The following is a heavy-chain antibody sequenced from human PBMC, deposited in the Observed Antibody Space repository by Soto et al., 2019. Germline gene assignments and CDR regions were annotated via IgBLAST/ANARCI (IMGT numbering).Heavy chain of an antibody. CDR2: ISSSSSYI. CDR3: ARRYCSGGSCYSDAFDI. V-gene: IGHV3-21*01. CDR1: GFTFSSYS. J-gene: IGHJ3*02. Sequence: EVQLVESGGGLVKPGGSLRLSCAASGFTFSSYSMNWVRQAPGKGLGWVSSISSSSSYIYYADSVKGRFTISRDNAKNSLYLQMNSLRAEDTAVYYCARRYCSGGSCYSDAFDIWGQGTMVTVSS. D-gene: IGHD2-15*01.